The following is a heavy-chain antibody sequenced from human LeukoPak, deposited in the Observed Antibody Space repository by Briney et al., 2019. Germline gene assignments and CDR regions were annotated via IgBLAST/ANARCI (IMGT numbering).Heavy chain of an antibody. CDR3: AKRGPGSPESGKYYFDY. CDR2: IRYDGSNK. Sequence: GGSLRLSCAASGFTFSSYAMHWVRQAPGEGLEWVAFIRYDGSNKYQADSVKGRFTISRDNSKNTLSLQMNSLRAEDTAVYYCAKRGPGSPESGKYYFDYWGQGTLVTVSS. D-gene: IGHD3-10*01. V-gene: IGHV3-30*02. CDR1: GFTFSSYA. J-gene: IGHJ4*02.